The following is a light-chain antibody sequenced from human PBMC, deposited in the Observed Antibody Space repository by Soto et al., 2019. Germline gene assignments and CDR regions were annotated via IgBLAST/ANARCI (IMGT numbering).Light chain of an antibody. CDR2: GAS. CDR1: QDIKDD. CDR3: LQDYNYPYT. Sequence: AIQLAQSPSSLSASVGDTVTITCRASQDIKDDLGWYQQKPGEAPKLLIYGASNLQGGVPLRFSGSGSGTDFTLTVSSLQPEDIGTYYCLQDYNYPYTFGQGTELEIK. J-gene: IGKJ2*01. V-gene: IGKV1-6*01.